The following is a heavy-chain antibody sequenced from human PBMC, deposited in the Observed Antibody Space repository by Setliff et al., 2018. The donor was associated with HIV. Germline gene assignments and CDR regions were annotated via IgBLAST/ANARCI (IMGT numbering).Heavy chain of an antibody. CDR1: GGSFSGYY. V-gene: IGHV4-34*01. CDR3: ARGRRDPQVRRKEVGYFDY. CDR2: INHSGST. J-gene: IGHJ4*02. Sequence: SETLSLTCAVYGGSFSGYYWSWIRQPPGKGLEWIGEINHSGSTNYNPSLKSRVTISVDTSKNQFSLKLSSVTAADTAVYYCARGRRDPQVRRKEVGYFDYWGQGTPVTVSS. D-gene: IGHD2-2*01.